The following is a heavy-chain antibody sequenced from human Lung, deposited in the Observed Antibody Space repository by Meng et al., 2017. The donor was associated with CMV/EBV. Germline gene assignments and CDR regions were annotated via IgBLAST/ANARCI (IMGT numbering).Heavy chain of an antibody. J-gene: IGHJ6*02. CDR3: AKSLYTKYCSTYYGLDV. V-gene: IGHV1-2*02. CDR1: GYTFIGYD. D-gene: IGHD3-10*01. CDR2: INPKSGGT. Sequence: SXXVSXKASGYTFIGYDLHWVRQAPGQGLEWMGWINPKSGGTNYAQRFQGRVTMTRDTSVNTVYMELRRLRSDDTAVYFFAKSLYTKYCSTYYGLDVWGQGXAVTVSS.